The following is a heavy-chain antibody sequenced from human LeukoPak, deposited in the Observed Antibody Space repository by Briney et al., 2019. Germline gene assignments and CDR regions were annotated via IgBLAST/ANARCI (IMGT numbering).Heavy chain of an antibody. J-gene: IGHJ4*02. D-gene: IGHD4-17*01. CDR1: GGSISSRDDY. CDR2: IYYSGST. Sequence: SETLSLTCTVSGGSISSRDDYWSWIRQPPGNGLEWIGYIYYSGSTYYNPSLKSRVTISVDTSKNQFSLKLSSVTAADTAVYYCASGAIDYDDYAGFDYWGQGTLVTVSS. V-gene: IGHV4-30-4*01. CDR3: ASGAIDYDDYAGFDY.